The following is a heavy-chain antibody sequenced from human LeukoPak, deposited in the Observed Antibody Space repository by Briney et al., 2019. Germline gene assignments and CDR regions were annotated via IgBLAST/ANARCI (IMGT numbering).Heavy chain of an antibody. V-gene: IGHV4-38-2*01. Sequence: SETLSLTCAVSGYSISSGYYWGWIRQPPGKGLDWIGSIYHSGNTYYNPSLKSRVTISVDTSKNKFSLKLSSVTAADTAVYYCARHYDYYYYMDVWGKGTTVTVSS. CDR1: GYSISSGYY. CDR3: ARHYDYYYYMDV. D-gene: IGHD3-16*01. CDR2: IYHSGNT. J-gene: IGHJ6*03.